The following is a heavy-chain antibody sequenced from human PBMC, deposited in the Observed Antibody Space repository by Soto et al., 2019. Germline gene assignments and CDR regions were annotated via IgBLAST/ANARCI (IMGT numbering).Heavy chain of an antibody. V-gene: IGHV1-69*06. CDR3: ERAEEVAAAGTEYYYGMDV. Sequence: QVQLVQSGAEVKKPGSSVKVSCKASGGTFSSYAISWVRQAPGQGLEWMGGIIPIFGTANYAQKFQGRVTITADKSTSTAYMELSSLRSEDTAVYYCERAEEVAAAGTEYYYGMDVWGQGTTVTVSS. CDR1: GGTFSSYA. J-gene: IGHJ6*02. CDR2: IIPIFGTA. D-gene: IGHD6-13*01.